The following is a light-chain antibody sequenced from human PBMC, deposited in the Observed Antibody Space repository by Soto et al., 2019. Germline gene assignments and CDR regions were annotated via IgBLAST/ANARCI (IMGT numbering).Light chain of an antibody. J-gene: IGKJ1*01. CDR2: SVS. Sequence: NGLEQVPRPPSLSPREGGTLPSRGRQSISHKYLAWFQQKPGQAPRLLIHSVSTRATGAPDRFSGSGSGTDFTLAISRLEPEDFAVYYCQLYSGSPWTFGQGTKVDIK. CDR1: QSISHKY. CDR3: QLYSGSPWT. V-gene: IGKV3-20*01.